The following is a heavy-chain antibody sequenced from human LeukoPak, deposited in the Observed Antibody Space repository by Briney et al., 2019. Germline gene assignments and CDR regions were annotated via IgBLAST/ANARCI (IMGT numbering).Heavy chain of an antibody. CDR2: ISYDGSHK. D-gene: IGHD3-3*01. CDR1: GFTFSSYA. CDR3: ARGQRAHVEWSYYMDV. V-gene: IGHV3-30*04. Sequence: GGSLRLSCAASGFTFSSYAIHWVRRAPGKGLEWVAVISYDGSHKNYADSVRGRFTISRDNTKNTLYLQMNSLRPDDTAVYYCARGQRAHVEWSYYMDVWGKGTTVTVSS. J-gene: IGHJ6*03.